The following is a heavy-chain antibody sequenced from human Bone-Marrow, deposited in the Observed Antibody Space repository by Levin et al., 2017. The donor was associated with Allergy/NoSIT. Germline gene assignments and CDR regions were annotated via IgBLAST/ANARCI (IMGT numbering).Heavy chain of an antibody. Sequence: PSETLSLTCAPSGFTFSSYSMNWVRQAPGKGLEWLANIGPRSEVVSYADSVEGRFTISRDNAQNSLYLQLNSLRDEDTGLYYCARDKNWASDYWGQGTLVTVSS. CDR1: GFTFSSYS. V-gene: IGHV3-48*02. CDR2: IGPRSEVV. CDR3: ARDKNWASDY. J-gene: IGHJ4*02. D-gene: IGHD7-27*01.